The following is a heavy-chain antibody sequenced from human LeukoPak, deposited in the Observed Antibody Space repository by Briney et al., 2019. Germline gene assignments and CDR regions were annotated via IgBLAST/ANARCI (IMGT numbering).Heavy chain of an antibody. CDR2: TYYRSKWYN. CDR3: AREEIQLWSPGHWFDP. D-gene: IGHD5-18*01. Sequence: SQTLSLTCAISGDSVSSNSAAWNWIRQSPSRGLEWLGRTYYRSKWYNDYAVSVKSRITINPDTSKNQFSLKLSSVTAADTAVYYCAREEIQLWSPGHWFDPWGQGALVTVSS. V-gene: IGHV6-1*01. CDR1: GDSVSSNSAA. J-gene: IGHJ5*02.